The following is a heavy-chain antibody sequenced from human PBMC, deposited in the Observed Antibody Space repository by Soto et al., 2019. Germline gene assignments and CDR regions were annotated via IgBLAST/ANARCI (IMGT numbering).Heavy chain of an antibody. CDR3: AREATIAARLDS. D-gene: IGHD6-6*01. Sequence: SETLSLTCTVSGGSISSGDYYWCWLRQPPGKGLEWIGYSYYSGSTYYNPSLKSRVTISVDTSKNQFSLKLSSVTAADSALYYCAREATIAARLDSWGQGTLVSVFS. V-gene: IGHV4-30-4*01. CDR2: SYYSGST. CDR1: GGSISSGDYY. J-gene: IGHJ4*02.